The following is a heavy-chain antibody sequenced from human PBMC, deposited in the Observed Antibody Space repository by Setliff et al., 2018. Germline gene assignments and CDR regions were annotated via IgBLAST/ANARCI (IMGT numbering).Heavy chain of an antibody. CDR3: AKEDYSDSSGYYYETPWFDP. Sequence: GGSLRLSCAASGFRFSDYDMHWVRQAPGKGLEWVSGISGSGRNTYYADSVKGRFTISRDNSQNTVFLQVNSLRPEDSAVYYCAKEDYSDSSGYYYETPWFDPWGQGTLVTVSS. V-gene: IGHV3-23*01. CDR1: GFRFSDYD. J-gene: IGHJ5*02. D-gene: IGHD3-22*01. CDR2: ISGSGRNT.